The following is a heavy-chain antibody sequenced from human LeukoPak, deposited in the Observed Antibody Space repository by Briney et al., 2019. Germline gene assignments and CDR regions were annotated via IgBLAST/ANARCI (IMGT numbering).Heavy chain of an antibody. Sequence: GGSLRLSCAASGFTFSSYSMNWVRQAPGKGLEWISYIISSSSVIYYADSVKGRFTISRDNAKSSLYLQMNSLRAEDTAVYYCARARPGYDTPPYYFDFWGQGTPVTVSS. D-gene: IGHD3-16*01. CDR3: ARARPGYDTPPYYFDF. V-gene: IGHV3-48*01. CDR1: GFTFSSYS. CDR2: IISSSSVI. J-gene: IGHJ4*02.